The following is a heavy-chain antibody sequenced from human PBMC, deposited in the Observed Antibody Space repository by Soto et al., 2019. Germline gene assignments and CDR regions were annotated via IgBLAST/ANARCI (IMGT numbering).Heavy chain of an antibody. D-gene: IGHD6-13*01. CDR3: AKAASRHSYYYYGMDV. V-gene: IGHV3-23*01. J-gene: IGHJ6*02. CDR2: ISGSTGST. CDR1: GFTFSSYA. Sequence: GGSLRLSCAASGFTFSSYAMSWVRQAPGRGLEWVSGISGSTGSTYYAASVKGRFTISRDNSNNTLYLQMNSLRAEDTAVYYCAKAASRHSYYYYGMDVWGQGTTVTVSS.